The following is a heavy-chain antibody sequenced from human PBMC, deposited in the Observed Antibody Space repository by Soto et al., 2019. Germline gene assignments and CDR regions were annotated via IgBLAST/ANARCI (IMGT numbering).Heavy chain of an antibody. D-gene: IGHD3-3*01. Sequence: SETLSLTCTVCGGSISSSSYYWGWIRQPPGKGLEWIGSIYYSGSTYYNPSLKSRVTISVDTSKNQFSLKLSSVTAADTSVYYCARTDVLQFLEWFAWLDPWRQGKLVTVPS. CDR3: ARTDVLQFLEWFAWLDP. J-gene: IGHJ5*02. V-gene: IGHV4-39*01. CDR1: GGSISSSSYY. CDR2: IYYSGST.